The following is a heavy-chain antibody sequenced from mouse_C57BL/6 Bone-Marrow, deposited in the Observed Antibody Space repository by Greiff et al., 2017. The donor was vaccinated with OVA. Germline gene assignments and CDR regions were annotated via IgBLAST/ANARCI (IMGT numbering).Heavy chain of an antibody. V-gene: IGHV14-4*01. J-gene: IGHJ2*01. Sequence: VQLQQSGAELVRPGASVKLSCTASGFNITDDYMHWVKQRPEQGLEWIGWIDPENGDTEYASKFQGKATITADTSSNTAYLQLSSLTSEDTAVYYCTTWGGFDYWGQGTTLTVSS. CDR1: GFNITDDY. D-gene: IGHD1-1*02. CDR3: TTWGGFDY. CDR2: IDPENGDT.